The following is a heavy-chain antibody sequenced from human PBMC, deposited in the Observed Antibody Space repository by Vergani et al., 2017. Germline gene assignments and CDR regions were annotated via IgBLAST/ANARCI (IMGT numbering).Heavy chain of an antibody. V-gene: IGHV3-30-3*01. D-gene: IGHD3-9*01. CDR2: ISYDGSNK. Sequence: QVQLVESGGGVVQPGRSLRLSCAASGFTFSSYAMHWVRQAPGKGLEWVAVISYDGSNKYYADSVKGRFTISRDNSKNTLYLQMNSLRAEDTAVYYCARNVFDILTSYYNLLYYGGQGTLVTVSS. CDR3: ARNVFDILTSYYNLLYY. CDR1: GFTFSSYA. J-gene: IGHJ4*02.